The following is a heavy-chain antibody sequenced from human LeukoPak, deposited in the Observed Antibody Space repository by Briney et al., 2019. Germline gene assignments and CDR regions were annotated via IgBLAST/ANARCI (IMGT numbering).Heavy chain of an antibody. CDR2: IHPSGST. J-gene: IGHJ4*02. V-gene: IGHV4-4*07. CDR1: GGSISSYY. Sequence: SGTRSLTCTVSGGSISSYYWSWIRQPPGKGLEWIGRIHPSGSTNYNPSLKSRVTLSVDTSKNQFSLKLSSVTAADTAVYYCARGPPPDFDYWGRGTLVTVSS. CDR3: ARGPPPDFDY.